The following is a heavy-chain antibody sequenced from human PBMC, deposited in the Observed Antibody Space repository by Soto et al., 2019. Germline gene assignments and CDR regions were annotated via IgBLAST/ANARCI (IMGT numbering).Heavy chain of an antibody. Sequence: KQSQTLSLTCAISGDSVSSNSAAWNWIRQSPSRGLEWLGRTYYRSKWYNDYAVSVKSRITINPDTSKNQFSLQLNTVTPEDTAVYYCARAVRVRGVIIYYYYGMDVWGQGTTVTVSS. CDR1: GDSVSSNSAA. CDR3: ARAVRVRGVIIYYYYGMDV. J-gene: IGHJ6*02. CDR2: TYYRSKWYN. D-gene: IGHD3-10*01. V-gene: IGHV6-1*01.